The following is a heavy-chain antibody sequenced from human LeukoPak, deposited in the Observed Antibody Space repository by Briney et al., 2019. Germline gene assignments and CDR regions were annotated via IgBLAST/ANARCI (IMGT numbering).Heavy chain of an antibody. D-gene: IGHD1-26*01. CDR3: VRGGAVGATKVLDY. J-gene: IGHJ4*02. CDR1: GFTFSSYW. V-gene: IGHV3-7*01. Sequence: GGSLRLSCAASGFTFSSYWMSWVRQAPGKGLEWVANIKQDGSEKYYVDSVKGRFTISRDNAKNSLYLQMNSLRAEDTAVYYCVRGGAVGATKVLDYWGQGTLVTVSS. CDR2: IKQDGSEK.